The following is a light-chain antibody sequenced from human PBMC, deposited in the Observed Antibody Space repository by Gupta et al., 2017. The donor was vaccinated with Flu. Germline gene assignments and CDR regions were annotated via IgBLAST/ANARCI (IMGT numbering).Light chain of an antibody. CDR3: QQENSYPRT. CDR2: KAS. Sequence: DIQMTQSPSTLSASVGDRVTITCRASQSISSWLAWYQQKPGKAPKLLIYKASSVESGVPSRFSGSGSGTEFTLTISSRQPEDFATYYCQQENSYPRTFGQGTKVEIK. CDR1: QSISSW. J-gene: IGKJ1*01. V-gene: IGKV1-5*03.